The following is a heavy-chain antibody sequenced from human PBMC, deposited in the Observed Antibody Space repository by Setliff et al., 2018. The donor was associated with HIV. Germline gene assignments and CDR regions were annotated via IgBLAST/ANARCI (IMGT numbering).Heavy chain of an antibody. CDR1: GGTFSNFA. Sequence: GASVKVSCKTSGGTFSNFAVSWVRQAPGQRLEYLGWIGTYSGNTDYAQSVQGRVTMTRDTSTGTVYMDLRSLRSDDTAMYYCAREKYGDKFDYWGQGTLVTVSS. D-gene: IGHD2-8*01. J-gene: IGHJ4*02. CDR3: AREKYGDKFDY. CDR2: IGTYSGNT. V-gene: IGHV1-18*01.